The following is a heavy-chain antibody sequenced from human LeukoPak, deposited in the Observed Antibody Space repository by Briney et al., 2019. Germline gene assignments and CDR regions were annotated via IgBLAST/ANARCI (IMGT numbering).Heavy chain of an antibody. CDR2: ISYDGSNK. J-gene: IGHJ4*02. Sequence: GGSLRLSCAASGFTFSSYGMHWVRQAPGKGLEWVAVISYDGSNKYYADSVKGRFTISRDNSKNTLYLQMNSLRAEDTAVYYCAKDSEGAVDYWGQGTLVTVSS. V-gene: IGHV3-30*18. D-gene: IGHD1-26*01. CDR3: AKDSEGAVDY. CDR1: GFTFSSYG.